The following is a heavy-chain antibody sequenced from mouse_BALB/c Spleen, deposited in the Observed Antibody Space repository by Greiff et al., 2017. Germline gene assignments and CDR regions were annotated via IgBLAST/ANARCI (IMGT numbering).Heavy chain of an antibody. J-gene: IGHJ2*01. D-gene: IGHD1-1*01. CDR1: GDSITSGY. Sequence: EVQRVESGPSLVNPSQTLSLTCSVTGDSITSGYWNWIRKFPGNKLEYMGYISYSGSTYYNPSLESRISITRDTSKNQYYLQLNSVTTEDTATYYCARYYYGSSWGYFDYWGQGTTLTVSS. V-gene: IGHV3-8*02. CDR2: ISYSGST. CDR3: ARYYYGSSWGYFDY.